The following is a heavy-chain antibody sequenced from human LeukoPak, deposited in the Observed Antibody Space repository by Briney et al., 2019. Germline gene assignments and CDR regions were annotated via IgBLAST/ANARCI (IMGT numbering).Heavy chain of an antibody. D-gene: IGHD6-19*01. J-gene: IGHJ4*02. CDR1: GGSVSGGSHY. CDR3: ARDLGSTSGWFDY. V-gene: IGHV4-61*01. CDR2: IYYTGGT. Sequence: SETLSLTCTVSGGSVSGGSHYWSWIRQPPGKGLEWIGYIYYTGGTNYNPSLKSRVTISVDTSKNQFSLKLSSVTAADTAVYYCARDLGSTSGWFDYWGQGTLVTVSS.